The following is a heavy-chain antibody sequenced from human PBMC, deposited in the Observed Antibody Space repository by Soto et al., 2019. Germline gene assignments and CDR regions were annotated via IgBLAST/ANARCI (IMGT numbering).Heavy chain of an antibody. CDR1: GFTFSSYW. CDR2: IKQDGSEK. Sequence: EVQLVESGGGLVQPGGSLRLSCAASGFTFSSYWMSWVRQAPGKGLEWVANIKQDGSEKYYVDSVKGRFTISRDNAKNSLYLQMNSLRAEDTAVYYCASHSKIVVVAALYFLHWGQGTLVTVSS. D-gene: IGHD2-15*01. J-gene: IGHJ1*01. V-gene: IGHV3-7*01. CDR3: ASHSKIVVVAALYFLH.